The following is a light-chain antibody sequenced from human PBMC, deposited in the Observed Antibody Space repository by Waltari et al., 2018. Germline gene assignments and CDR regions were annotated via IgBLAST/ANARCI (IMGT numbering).Light chain of an antibody. CDR2: GAS. CDR3: QQYGSSPTT. V-gene: IGKV3-20*01. J-gene: IGKJ4*01. CDR1: QSRSSSQ. Sequence: EIALTQSPGTLSLSPGDRVTLSCRASQSRSSSQLAWYQQKPGQAPRLLSYGASSRTTGIPERFSGSGSGTDVTLTISRLEPEDFAVYYCQQYGSSPTTFGGGTKVEIK.